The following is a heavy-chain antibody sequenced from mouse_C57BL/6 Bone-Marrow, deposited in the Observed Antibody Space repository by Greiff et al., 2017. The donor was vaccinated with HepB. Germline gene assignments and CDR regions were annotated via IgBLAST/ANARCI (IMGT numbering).Heavy chain of an antibody. CDR1: GFTFSDYY. J-gene: IGHJ3*01. Sequence: EVKLEESGGGLVQPGGSLKLSCAASGFTFSDYYMYWVRQTPEKRLEWVAYISNGGGSTYYPDTVKGRFTISRDNAKNTLYLQMSRLKSEDTAMYYCARHEVYYGSPLAYWGQGTRVTVSA. V-gene: IGHV5-12*01. CDR2: ISNGGGST. D-gene: IGHD1-1*01. CDR3: ARHEVYYGSPLAY.